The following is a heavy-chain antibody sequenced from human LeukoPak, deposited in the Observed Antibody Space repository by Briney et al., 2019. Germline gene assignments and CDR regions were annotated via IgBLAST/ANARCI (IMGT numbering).Heavy chain of an antibody. CDR1: GFTFNTYA. CDR3: ARPQTYYYGSGSYYDY. V-gene: IGHV3-23*01. D-gene: IGHD3-10*01. J-gene: IGHJ4*02. Sequence: GGSLRLSCAASGFTFNTYAMSWVRQAPGKGLEWVSAISGSGDSTYYADSVKGRFTISRDNSKNTVYLQMNSLRAEDTAVYYCARPQTYYYGSGSYYDYWGQGSLVTVSS. CDR2: ISGSGDST.